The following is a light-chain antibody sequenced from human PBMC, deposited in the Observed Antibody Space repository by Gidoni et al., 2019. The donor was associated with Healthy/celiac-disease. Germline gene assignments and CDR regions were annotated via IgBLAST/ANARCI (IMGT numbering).Light chain of an antibody. CDR2: AAS. V-gene: IGKV1-9*01. CDR1: QGISSY. J-gene: IGKJ3*01. CDR3: QQLNSYPPAIT. Sequence: IPLTQSPSSLSASVGDRVTITCRAGQGISSYLAWYQQKPGKAPKLLIYAASTLQSGVPSRFSGSGSGTDFTLTISSLQPEDFATYYCQQLNSYPPAITFGPGTKVDIK.